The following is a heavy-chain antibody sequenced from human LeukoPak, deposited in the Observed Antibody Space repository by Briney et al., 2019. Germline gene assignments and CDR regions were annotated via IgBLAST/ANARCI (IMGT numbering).Heavy chain of an antibody. CDR2: IPYDGSNK. J-gene: IGHJ4*02. CDR3: AKVVLHSRSPDY. CDR1: GFTFSSYA. V-gene: IGHV3-30*04. D-gene: IGHD6-13*01. Sequence: GRTLRLSCAASGFTFSSYAMHWVRQAPGKGLEWVALIPYDGSNKYYADSVKGRFTVSRDNSKNTLYLQMNSLRAEDTALYYCAKVVLHSRSPDYWGQGTLVTVSS.